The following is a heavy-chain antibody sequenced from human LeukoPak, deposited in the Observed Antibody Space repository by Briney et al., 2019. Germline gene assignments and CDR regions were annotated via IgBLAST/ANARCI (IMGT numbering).Heavy chain of an antibody. J-gene: IGHJ4*02. D-gene: IGHD3-22*01. CDR1: GFSFTSYG. V-gene: IGHV3-30*18. Sequence: GGSLRLSCAASGFSFTSYGMHWVRQAPGKGLEWVAVISYDGSNKFYADSVKGRFTISRDNSKNTLYLQMNSLRAEDTAVYYCAKDKDYYDSSGNFGNPTVFDYWGQGTLVTVSS. CDR2: ISYDGSNK. CDR3: AKDKDYYDSSGNFGNPTVFDY.